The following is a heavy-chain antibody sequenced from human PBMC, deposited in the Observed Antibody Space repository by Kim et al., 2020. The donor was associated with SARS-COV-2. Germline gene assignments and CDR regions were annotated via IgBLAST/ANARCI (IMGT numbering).Heavy chain of an antibody. Sequence: SETLSLTCAVYGGSFSGYYWSWIRQPPGKGLEWIGEINHSGSTNYNPSLKSRVTISVDTSKNQFSLKLSSVTAADTAVYYCARTVTIAVSAPYFDYWGQG. D-gene: IGHD2-15*01. CDR1: GGSFSGYY. CDR2: INHSGST. CDR3: ARTVTIAVSAPYFDY. J-gene: IGHJ4*02. V-gene: IGHV4-34*01.